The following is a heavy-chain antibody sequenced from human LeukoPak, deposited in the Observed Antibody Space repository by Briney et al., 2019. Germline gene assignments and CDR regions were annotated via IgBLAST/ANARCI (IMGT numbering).Heavy chain of an antibody. D-gene: IGHD6-25*01. CDR3: ARAREGGYGFDY. CDR2: INHSGST. J-gene: IGHJ4*02. CDR1: GGSLSGSQ. V-gene: IGHV4-34*01. Sequence: SETLSLTCAVSGGSLSGSQWTWIRQPPGQGLEWIGEINHSGSTNYNPSLKSRVTISVDTSKNHFSLKLSSVTATDTAVYYCARAREGGYGFDYWGQGTLVTVSS.